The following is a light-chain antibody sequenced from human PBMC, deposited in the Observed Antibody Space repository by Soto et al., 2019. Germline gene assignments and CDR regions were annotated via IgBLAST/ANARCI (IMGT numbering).Light chain of an antibody. V-gene: IGKV1-12*01. J-gene: IGKJ4*01. CDR1: QGISSL. Sequence: DIQMTPSPSSVSASVGDRVTITCQASQGISSLLAWYQKKPGKDPKILIYASSTLQSVVPSRFSGSGSGTDFNLIISRLQAEDFATYYCQQTNNFPLTFGGGTKVDIK. CDR3: QQTNNFPLT. CDR2: ASS.